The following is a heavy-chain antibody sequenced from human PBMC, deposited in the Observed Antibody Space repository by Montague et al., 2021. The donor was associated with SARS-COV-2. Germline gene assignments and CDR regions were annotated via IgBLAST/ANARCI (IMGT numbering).Heavy chain of an antibody. Sequence: PALVKPTQTLTLTCSFSGFSLTTPGVSVGWIRQPPGRALEWLALIDWTHYQYYSRSLGTSLTISPGTSKSQVVLTLTTVDTVDTASYYCARNRLSVFDFWGQGTLVTVSS. D-gene: IGHD2/OR15-2a*01. V-gene: IGHV2-70*01. CDR1: GFSLTTPGVS. J-gene: IGHJ4*02. CDR3: ARNRLSVFDF. CDR2: IDWTHYQ.